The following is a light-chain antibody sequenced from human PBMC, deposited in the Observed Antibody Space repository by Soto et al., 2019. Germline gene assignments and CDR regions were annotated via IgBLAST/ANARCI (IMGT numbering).Light chain of an antibody. Sequence: QSVLTQPPSVSGAPGQRVTISCTGSSSNSGAGYDVHWYQQLPGTAPKLPIYGNSNRPSGVPDRFSGSKSGTSASLAITGLQAEDEADYYCQSYDSSLYVFGTGTKLTVL. CDR3: QSYDSSLYV. CDR2: GNS. CDR1: SSNSGAGYD. J-gene: IGLJ1*01. V-gene: IGLV1-40*01.